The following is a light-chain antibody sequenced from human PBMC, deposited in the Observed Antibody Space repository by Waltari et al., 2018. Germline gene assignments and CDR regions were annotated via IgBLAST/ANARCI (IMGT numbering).Light chain of an antibody. V-gene: IGKV1-39*01. CDR3: QQSYSTPGT. CDR1: QSISSY. J-gene: IGKJ1*01. CDR2: VAS. Sequence: DIQLTQSPYSLSASVGDRVTITCRASQSISSYLNWYQQKPGKAPKRLIYVASSLESGVPSRFRGSGSGTDFTLTISSPQPEDFATYDCQQSYSTPGTFGQGTKVEIK.